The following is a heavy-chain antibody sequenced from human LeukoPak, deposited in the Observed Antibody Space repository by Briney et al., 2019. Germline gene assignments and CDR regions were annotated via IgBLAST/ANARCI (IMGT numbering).Heavy chain of an antibody. CDR1: GGSISSYY. J-gene: IGHJ6*03. CDR2: IYTSGST. D-gene: IGHD3-3*01. Sequence: SETLSLTCTVSGGSISSYYWSWIRQPAGKGLEWIGRIYTSGSTNYNSSLKSRVTMSVDTSKNQFSLKLSSVTAADTAVYYCARETYYDFWSGYYYYYYYMDVWGKGTTVTVSS. V-gene: IGHV4-4*07. CDR3: ARETYYDFWSGYYYYYYYMDV.